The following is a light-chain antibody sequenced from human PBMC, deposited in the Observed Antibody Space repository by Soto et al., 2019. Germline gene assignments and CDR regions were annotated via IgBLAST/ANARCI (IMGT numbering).Light chain of an antibody. CDR2: GPA. CDR3: QQYDSSPRT. V-gene: IGKV3D-15*02. J-gene: IGKJ1*01. Sequence: EIVMMQSPATLSVSPGERATLSCRASQSVSGDLAWYQQKPGQSPRLLIYGPATRATGIPARFSGSGSGTDFTLTISRLEPEDFAVYWCQQYDSSPRTFGQGTKVDIK. CDR1: QSVSGD.